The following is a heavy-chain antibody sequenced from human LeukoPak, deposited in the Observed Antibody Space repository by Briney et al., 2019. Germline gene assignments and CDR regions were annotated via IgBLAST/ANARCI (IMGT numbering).Heavy chain of an antibody. D-gene: IGHD3-22*01. CDR3: AKWGDLNYDSSGYTDY. CDR2: IYSGGST. J-gene: IGHJ4*02. Sequence: GGSLRLSCAASGFTVSSNYMSWVRQAPGKGLEWVSVIYSGGSTYYADSVKGRFTISRDNSKNTLYLQMNSLRAEDTAVYYCAKWGDLNYDSSGYTDYWGQGTLVTVSS. CDR1: GFTVSSNY. V-gene: IGHV3-66*01.